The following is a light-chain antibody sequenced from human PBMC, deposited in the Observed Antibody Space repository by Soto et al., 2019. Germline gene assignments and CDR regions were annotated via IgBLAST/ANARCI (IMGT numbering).Light chain of an antibody. Sequence: QSALTQPASVSGSPGQSITISCTGSSSDIGAYNYVSWFQQYPGKAPKLIISEVSNRPSGVSNRFSGSKSGTAASLTISGLQTEDEDDYFCFSFTTDWTHVFGTATKVT. J-gene: IGLJ1*01. CDR1: SSDIGAYNY. CDR2: EVS. V-gene: IGLV2-14*01. CDR3: FSFTTDWTHV.